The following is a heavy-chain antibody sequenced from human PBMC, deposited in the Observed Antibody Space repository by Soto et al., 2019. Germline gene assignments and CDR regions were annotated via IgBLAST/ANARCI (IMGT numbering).Heavy chain of an antibody. CDR1: GFTFSSYS. J-gene: IGHJ6*02. Sequence: GGSLRLSCAASGFTFSSYSMNWVRQAPGKGLEWVSYISSSSSTIYYADSVKGRFTISRDNAKNSPYLQMNSLRDEDTAVYYCARDGSESDYYYYGMDVWGQGTTVTVSS. D-gene: IGHD3-3*01. CDR3: ARDGSESDYYYYGMDV. CDR2: ISSSSSTI. V-gene: IGHV3-48*02.